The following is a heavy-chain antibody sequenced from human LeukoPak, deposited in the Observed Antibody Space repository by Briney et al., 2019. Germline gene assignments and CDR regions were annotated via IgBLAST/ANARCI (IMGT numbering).Heavy chain of an antibody. CDR3: AKDGAAMADYYYYGMDV. CDR1: GFTFSSYV. V-gene: IGHV3-23*01. J-gene: IGHJ6*02. CDR2: VTGSGGST. Sequence: GGSLRLSCAASGFTFSSYVMSWVRQAPGKGLEWVSAVTGSGGSTYYADSVKGRFTISRDNSKNTLYLQMNSLRAEDTAVYYCAKDGAAMADYYYYGMDVWGQGTTVTVSS. D-gene: IGHD5-18*01.